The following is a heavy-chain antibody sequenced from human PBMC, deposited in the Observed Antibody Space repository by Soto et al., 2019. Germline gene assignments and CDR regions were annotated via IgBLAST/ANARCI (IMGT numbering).Heavy chain of an antibody. V-gene: IGHV3-48*02. CDR3: ARVGWRWGGAFDI. D-gene: IGHD3-16*01. J-gene: IGHJ3*02. CDR2: ISSSSSSTI. CDR1: GFTFSSYS. Sequence: GGSLRLSCAASGFTFSSYSMNWVRQAPGKGLEWVSYISSSSSSTIYYADSVKGRFTISRDNAKNSLYLQMNSLRDEDTAVYYCARVGWRWGGAFDIWGQGTMVTVS.